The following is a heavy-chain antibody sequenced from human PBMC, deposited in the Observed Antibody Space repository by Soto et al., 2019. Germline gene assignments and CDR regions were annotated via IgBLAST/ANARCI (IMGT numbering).Heavy chain of an antibody. CDR2: ISSSSSYI. Sequence: EVQLVESGGGLVKPGGSLRLSCAASGFTFSSYSMNWVRQAPGKGLEWVSSISSSSSYIYYADSVKGRFTISRDNAKNSLYLQMNSLRAEDTAVYYCARDPRFTVTNLWDYWGQGTLVTVSS. J-gene: IGHJ4*02. D-gene: IGHD4-17*01. CDR3: ARDPRFTVTNLWDY. CDR1: GFTFSSYS. V-gene: IGHV3-21*01.